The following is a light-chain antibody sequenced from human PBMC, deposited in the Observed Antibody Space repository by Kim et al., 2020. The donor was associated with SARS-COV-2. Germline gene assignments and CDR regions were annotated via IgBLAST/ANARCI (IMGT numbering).Light chain of an antibody. CDR2: GAS. Sequence: LSPGDRASLSCRASQTVSSRSLAWYQQKPGQAPRLLIYGASNRATGIPDRFSGSGSGTDFTLTISRLEPEDFAVYHCQQYGSSLTFGQGTKVDIK. CDR1: QTVSSRS. V-gene: IGKV3-20*01. J-gene: IGKJ1*01. CDR3: QQYGSSLT.